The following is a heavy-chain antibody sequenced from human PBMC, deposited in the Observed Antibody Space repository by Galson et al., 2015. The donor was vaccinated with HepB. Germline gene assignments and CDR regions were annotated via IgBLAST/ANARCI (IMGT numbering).Heavy chain of an antibody. Sequence: SVKVSCKASGYTFTSYGISWVRQAPGQGLEWMGWISAYNGNTNYAQKLQGRVTMTTDTSTSTAYMELRSLRSDDTAVYYCARDYPMVRGSAALPFGMDVWGQGTTVTVSS. J-gene: IGHJ6*02. D-gene: IGHD3-10*01. V-gene: IGHV1-18*04. CDR2: ISAYNGNT. CDR1: GYTFTSYG. CDR3: ARDYPMVRGSAALPFGMDV.